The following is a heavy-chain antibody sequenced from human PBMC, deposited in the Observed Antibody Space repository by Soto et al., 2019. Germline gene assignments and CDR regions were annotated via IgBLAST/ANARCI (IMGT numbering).Heavy chain of an antibody. V-gene: IGHV4-31*03. J-gene: IGHJ5*02. D-gene: IGHD5-12*01. CDR3: ARGRYSGYGGHWFDP. CDR1: GGSINSGGYY. Sequence: QVQLQESGPGLVKPSQTLSLTCTVSGGSINSGGYYWTWIRQHPGKGLQWIGYMYHSGTTYYNPSLKRRLTRSVDTSNNQFSLKLNSVTAADTAVYYCARGRYSGYGGHWFDPWGQGTLVTVSS. CDR2: MYHSGTT.